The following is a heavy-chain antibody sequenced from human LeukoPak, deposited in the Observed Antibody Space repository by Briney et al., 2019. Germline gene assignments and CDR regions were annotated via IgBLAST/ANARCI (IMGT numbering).Heavy chain of an antibody. V-gene: IGHV3-48*01. Sequence: GGSLRLSCAASRFTFSTYSMNWVRPAPGRGLEWVSYISSSSTNIYYKDSVKGRFTISRDNAKNSLYLHMTSLRAEDTAVYYCVRNDGDNAFDIWGQGTMVIVSS. CDR3: VRNDGDNAFDI. CDR2: ISSSSTNI. CDR1: RFTFSTYS. J-gene: IGHJ3*02. D-gene: IGHD4-17*01.